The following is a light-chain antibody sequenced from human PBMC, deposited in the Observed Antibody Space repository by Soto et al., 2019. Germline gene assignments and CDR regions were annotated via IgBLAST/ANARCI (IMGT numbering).Light chain of an antibody. CDR1: QIVSSSY. V-gene: IGKV3D-20*02. J-gene: IGKJ4*01. CDR3: QQRSNWLT. Sequence: IVMTQSPATLSLSPGERATLSCRASQIVSSSYLAWYQQKPGQAPRPLMYGASNRATGIPDRFSGSGPGTDFTLTISSLEPEDFAVYYCQQRSNWLTFGGGTKVDIK. CDR2: GAS.